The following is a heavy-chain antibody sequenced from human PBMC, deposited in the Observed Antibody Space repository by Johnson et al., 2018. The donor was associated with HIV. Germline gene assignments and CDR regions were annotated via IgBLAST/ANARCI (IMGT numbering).Heavy chain of an antibody. CDR3: ARDRFGDSDAFDI. CDR1: GFALSNYW. D-gene: IGHD4-17*01. V-gene: IGHV3-7*01. CDR2: RKQDGSEK. J-gene: IGHJ3*02. Sequence: VQLVESGGGLVQPGGSLRLSCAASGFALSNYWMNWVRQAPGKGLEWVANRKQDGSEKYYVASVKGRFTISRDNSKNSLYLQLNSLRADDPAVYFCARDRFGDSDAFDIWGQGTMVTVSS.